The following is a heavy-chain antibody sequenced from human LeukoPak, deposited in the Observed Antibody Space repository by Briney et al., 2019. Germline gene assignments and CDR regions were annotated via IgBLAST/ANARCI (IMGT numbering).Heavy chain of an antibody. CDR1: GGSFSGYY. J-gene: IGHJ5*02. CDR2: INESGTT. CDR3: ARALMTLVRGVPRTTWFDP. Sequence: SETLSLTCAVFGGSFSGYYWTWVRQAPGKGLEWIGVINESGTTNYNPSLDNRVTISVDRSKNQFSLKVTSLTAADTAVFYCARALMTLVRGVPRTTWFDPWGPGTLVTVSS. D-gene: IGHD3-10*01. V-gene: IGHV4-34*01.